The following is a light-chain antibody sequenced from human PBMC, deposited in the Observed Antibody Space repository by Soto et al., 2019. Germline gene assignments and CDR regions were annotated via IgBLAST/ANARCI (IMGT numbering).Light chain of an antibody. CDR3: LQDFNYPRT. J-gene: IGKJ1*01. Sequence: IQKTQYPSSLSASVKDKVTITSRATPDIRTELGWYQQTPGKSPRLLIYGTLSLQSGVPSRFSGSGSGTDFTRSIISLLHDDFVTYYCLQDFNYPRTFGQGSKVDIK. CDR2: GTL. CDR1: PDIRTE. V-gene: IGKV1-6*01.